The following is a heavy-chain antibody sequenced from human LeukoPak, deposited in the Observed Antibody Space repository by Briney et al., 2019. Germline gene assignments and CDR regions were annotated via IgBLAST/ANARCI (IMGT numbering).Heavy chain of an antibody. V-gene: IGHV4-61*02. Sequence: PSQTLSLTCTVSGGSISSGSYYWSWIRQPAGKGLEWIGRIYTSGSTNYNPSLKSRVTISVDTSKNQFPLKLSSVTAADTAVYYCARGYSNYELNYWGQGTLVTVSS. CDR3: ARGYSNYELNY. J-gene: IGHJ4*02. D-gene: IGHD4-11*01. CDR2: IYTSGST. CDR1: GGSISSGSYY.